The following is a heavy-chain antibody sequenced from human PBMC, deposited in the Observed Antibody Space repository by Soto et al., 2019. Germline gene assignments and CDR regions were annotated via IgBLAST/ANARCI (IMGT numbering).Heavy chain of an antibody. D-gene: IGHD3-10*01. Sequence: SVKVSCKASGGTFSSYAISWVRQAPGQGLEWMGGIIPIFGTANYAQKFQGRVTITADESTSTAYMELSSLRSEDTAVYYCARIPPITMVRGAPYYFDYWRQGTLVTVSS. V-gene: IGHV1-69*13. CDR2: IIPIFGTA. CDR3: ARIPPITMVRGAPYYFDY. J-gene: IGHJ4*02. CDR1: GGTFSSYA.